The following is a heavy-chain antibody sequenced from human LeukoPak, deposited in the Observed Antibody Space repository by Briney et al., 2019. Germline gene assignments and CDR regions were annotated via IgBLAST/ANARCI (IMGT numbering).Heavy chain of an antibody. CDR2: ISGSGGST. Sequence: GGSLRLSCAASGFTFSSYGMSWVRQAPGKGLEWVSAISGSGGSTYYADSVKGRFTISRNNSKNTLYLQMNSLRAEDTAVYYCAKSQGYGDYNDAFDIWGQGTMVTVSS. V-gene: IGHV3-23*01. CDR3: AKSQGYGDYNDAFDI. J-gene: IGHJ3*02. D-gene: IGHD4-17*01. CDR1: GFTFSSYG.